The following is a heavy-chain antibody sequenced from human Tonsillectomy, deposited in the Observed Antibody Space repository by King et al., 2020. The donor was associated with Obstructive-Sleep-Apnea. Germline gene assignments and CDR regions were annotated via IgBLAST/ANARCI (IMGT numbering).Heavy chain of an antibody. Sequence: VQLVESGGGVVQPGRSLRLSCAASGFTFTSYGMHWVRQAPGKGLEWGAVIWYDGSNKYYADSVKGRFTISIDNSKKTLYLQTNSLRAEDTAVYYFARDHDDILTGALGYYYGMDVWGQGTTVTVSS. J-gene: IGHJ6*02. CDR1: GFTFTSYG. V-gene: IGHV3-33*01. CDR2: IWYDGSNK. CDR3: ARDHDDILTGALGYYYGMDV. D-gene: IGHD3-9*01.